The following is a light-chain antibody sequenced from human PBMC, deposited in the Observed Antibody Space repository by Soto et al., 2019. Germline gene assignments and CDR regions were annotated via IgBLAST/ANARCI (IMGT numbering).Light chain of an antibody. J-gene: IGKJ2*01. V-gene: IGKV1-5*03. Sequence: DIQMTQSSSTLSASIGDRVTITCRASQTVYTWLAWYQQKPGTAPKLLIYEASTLHSGVPSRFSGSGSGTEFTLVISRLQPDDLATYYCQQYSSYSPYTFGQGTKVEI. CDR3: QQYSSYSPYT. CDR1: QTVYTW. CDR2: EAS.